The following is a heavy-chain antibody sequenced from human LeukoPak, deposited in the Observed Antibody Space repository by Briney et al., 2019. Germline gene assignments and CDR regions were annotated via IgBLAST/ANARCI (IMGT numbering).Heavy chain of an antibody. V-gene: IGHV4-34*01. CDR2: INHSGST. CDR1: GGSFSGYY. J-gene: IGHJ4*02. Sequence: SETLSLTCAVYGGSFSGYYWSWIRQPPGKGLEWIGEINHSGSTNYNPSLKSRVTISVDTSKNQFSLKLSSVTAADTAVYYCARQGELRPLDYWGQGTLVTVSS. D-gene: IGHD1-26*01. CDR3: ARQGELRPLDY.